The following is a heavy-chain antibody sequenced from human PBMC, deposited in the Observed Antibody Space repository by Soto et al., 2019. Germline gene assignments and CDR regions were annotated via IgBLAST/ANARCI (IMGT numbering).Heavy chain of an antibody. D-gene: IGHD5-12*01. J-gene: IGHJ6*02. CDR3: ARVDIVATLGMDV. V-gene: IGHV1-69*04. CDR2: IIPILGIA. CDR1: GYTFTNHG. Sequence: ASVKVSCKASGYTFTNHGISWVRQAPGQGLEWMGRIIPILGIANYAQKFQGRVTITADKSTSTAYMELSSLRSEDTAVYYCARVDIVATLGMDVWGQGTTVTVSS.